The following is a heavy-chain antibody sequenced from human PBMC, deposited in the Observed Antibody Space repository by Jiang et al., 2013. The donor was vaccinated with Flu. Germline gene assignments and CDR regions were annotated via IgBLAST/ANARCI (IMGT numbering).Heavy chain of an antibody. V-gene: IGHV4-39*07. CDR2: IYDSGST. Sequence: SGSGLVKPSETLSLTCTVSGGSIRSSSYFWVWIRQPPGKRLEWIGSIYDSGSTYYNPSLKSRLTMSVDTSKNQFSLKLSSVTAADTAVYYCARDGSASSLSYYGMDVWGQGTTVTVS. CDR3: ARDGSASSLSYYGMDV. J-gene: IGHJ6*02. D-gene: IGHD6-6*01. CDR1: GGSIRSSSYF.